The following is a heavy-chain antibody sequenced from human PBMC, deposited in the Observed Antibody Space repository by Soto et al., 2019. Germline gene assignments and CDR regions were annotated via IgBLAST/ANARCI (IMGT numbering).Heavy chain of an antibody. CDR1: GYTFTGYY. Sequence: GSSVKVSCNASGYTFTGYYIHWVRQAPGQGLEWMGWINPNSGGTNYAQKFQGRVTMTRDTSISTAYMELSRLRSDDTAVYYCARLEIVVVPAAIRKGGIDVWGQ. V-gene: IGHV1-2*02. CDR3: ARLEIVVVPAAIRKGGIDV. J-gene: IGHJ6*02. D-gene: IGHD2-2*02. CDR2: INPNSGGT.